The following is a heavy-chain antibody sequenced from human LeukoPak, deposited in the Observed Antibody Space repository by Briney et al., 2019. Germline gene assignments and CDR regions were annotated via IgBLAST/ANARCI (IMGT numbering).Heavy chain of an antibody. CDR2: MSNSGHT. CDR1: GGSVSSGNYY. J-gene: IGHJ4*02. CDR3: ARVSVAGTGPDY. Sequence: SETLSLTCTVSGGSVSSGNYYWSWIRQPPGKGLEWIGFMSNSGHTDSNASLKSRVTISVDTSKNQSSLKLKSVTAADTAVYYCARVSVAGTGPDYWGQGTLVTVSS. D-gene: IGHD6-13*01. V-gene: IGHV4-61*01.